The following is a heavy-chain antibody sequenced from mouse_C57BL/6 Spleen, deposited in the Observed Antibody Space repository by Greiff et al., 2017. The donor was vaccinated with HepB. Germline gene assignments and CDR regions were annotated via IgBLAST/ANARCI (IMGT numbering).Heavy chain of an antibody. CDR2: INPSSGYT. V-gene: IGHV1-4*01. CDR1: GYTFTSYT. J-gene: IGHJ2*01. Sequence: VQRVESGAELARPGASVKMSCKASGYTFTSYTMHWVKQRPGQGLEWIGYINPSSGYTKYNQKFKAKATLTADKSSSTAYMQLSSLTSEDAAVYYCASPLTGELGYLDYWGQGTTLTVSS. D-gene: IGHD4-1*01. CDR3: ASPLTGELGYLDY.